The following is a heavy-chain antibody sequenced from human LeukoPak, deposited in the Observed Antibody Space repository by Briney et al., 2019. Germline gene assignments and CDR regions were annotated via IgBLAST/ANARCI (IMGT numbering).Heavy chain of an antibody. Sequence: SETLSLTCTVSGGSISSYYWSWIRQPPGKGLVWIGYIYYSGSTNYNPSLKSRVTISVDTSKNQFSLKLSSVTAADTAVYYCARHPGYGDSPFDYWGQGTLVTVSS. V-gene: IGHV4-59*08. D-gene: IGHD4-17*01. J-gene: IGHJ4*02. CDR3: ARHPGYGDSPFDY. CDR1: GGSISSYY. CDR2: IYYSGST.